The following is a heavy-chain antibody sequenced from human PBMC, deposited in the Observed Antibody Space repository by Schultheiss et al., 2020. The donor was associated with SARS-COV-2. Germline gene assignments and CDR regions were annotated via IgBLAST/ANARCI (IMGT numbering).Heavy chain of an antibody. V-gene: IGHV4-61*05. J-gene: IGHJ3*02. Sequence: SETLSLTCTVSGGSISSSSYYWGWIRQPPGKGLEWIGYIYYSGSTNYNPSLKSRVTISVDTSKNQFSLKLSSVTAADTAVYYCARSRGGYYDSIAFDIWGQGTMVTVSS. CDR2: IYYSGST. CDR3: ARSRGGYYDSIAFDI. D-gene: IGHD3-22*01. CDR1: GGSISSSSYY.